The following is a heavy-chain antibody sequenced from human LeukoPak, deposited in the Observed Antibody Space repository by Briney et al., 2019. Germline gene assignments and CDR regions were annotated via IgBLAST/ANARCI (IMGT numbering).Heavy chain of an antibody. V-gene: IGHV1-8*01. CDR1: GYTFSSYD. D-gene: IGHD3-3*01. J-gene: IGHJ4*02. CDR3: ARAKTGDYDFWSGRYSSDYDFDY. Sequence: GASVKVSCKASGYTFSSYDINWVRQATGQGLEWMGWMNPNSGNTGYAQKFQGRVTMTRNTSIRTAYMELSSLRSEDTAVYYCARAKTGDYDFWSGRYSSDYDFDYWGQGTLVTVSS. CDR2: MNPNSGNT.